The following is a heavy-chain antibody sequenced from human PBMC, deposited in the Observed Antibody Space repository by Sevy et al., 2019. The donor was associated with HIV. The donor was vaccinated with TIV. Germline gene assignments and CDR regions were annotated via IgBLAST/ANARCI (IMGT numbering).Heavy chain of an antibody. CDR1: GFTFCSYW. V-gene: IGHV3-7*01. CDR2: IKEDGSRK. CDR3: ARGCRLMDV. Sequence: GGSLRLSCTASGFTFCSYWMSWVRQAPGKGLEWVAKIKEDGSRKQCVDSVKGRFTTSRDNAKNSLYLQMNSLSAEDTAVYYCARGCRLMDVWGKGTTVTVSS. J-gene: IGHJ6*04. D-gene: IGHD2-8*01.